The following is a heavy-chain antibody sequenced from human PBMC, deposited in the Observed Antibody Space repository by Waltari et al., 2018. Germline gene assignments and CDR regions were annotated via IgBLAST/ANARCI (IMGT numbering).Heavy chain of an antibody. V-gene: IGHV4-30-4*08. J-gene: IGHJ3*02. D-gene: IGHD2-2*01. CDR2: IYYSGST. CDR1: GGSISSGDSY. Sequence: QVQLQESGPGLVKPSQTWSLTCTFPGGSISSGDSYWSWIGQPPGKGLEWIGYIYYSGSTYYNPSLKSRVTISVDTSKNQFSLKLSSVTVADTAVYYCASYCSSTSCLYSDAFDIWGQGTMVTVSS. CDR3: ASYCSSTSCLYSDAFDI.